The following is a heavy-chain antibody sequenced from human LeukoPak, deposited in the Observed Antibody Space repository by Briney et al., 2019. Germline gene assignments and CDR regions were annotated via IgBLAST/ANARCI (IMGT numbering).Heavy chain of an antibody. Sequence: GGSLRLSCGASGFTFSSYSMNWVRQAPGKGLEWVAVIWYDGSNKYYADSVKGRFTISRDNSKNTLYLQMNSLRAEDTAVYYCAKDTSGYDFGFDYWGQGTLVTVSS. CDR3: AKDTSGYDFGFDY. CDR1: GFTFSSYS. V-gene: IGHV3-33*06. J-gene: IGHJ4*02. CDR2: IWYDGSNK. D-gene: IGHD5-12*01.